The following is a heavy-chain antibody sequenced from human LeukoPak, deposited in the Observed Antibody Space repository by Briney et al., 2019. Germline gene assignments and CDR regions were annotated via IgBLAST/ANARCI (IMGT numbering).Heavy chain of an antibody. CDR1: GFTFSSYW. CDR2: IKQDGSEK. V-gene: IGHV3-7*01. J-gene: IGHJ4*02. Sequence: PGGSLRLSCAASGFTFSSYWMSWVRQAPGKGLEWVANIKQDGSEKYYADSVKGRFTISRDNSKNALYLQVNSLRAEDTAVYYCAKGSNYYDTSADCWGQGTLVTVSS. CDR3: AKGSNYYDTSADC. D-gene: IGHD3-22*01.